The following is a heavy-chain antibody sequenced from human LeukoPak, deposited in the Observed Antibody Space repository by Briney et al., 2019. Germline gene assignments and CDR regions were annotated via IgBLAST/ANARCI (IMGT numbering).Heavy chain of an antibody. Sequence: PGGPLRLSCAASGFTFSSYAMSWVRQAPGKGLEWVSAISGSGGSTYYADSVRGRFTISRDNAKNSLYLQMNSLRDDDTAVYYCARGEHRSAWLIDYWGQGTLVTVSS. J-gene: IGHJ4*02. CDR2: ISGSGGST. CDR1: GFTFSSYA. CDR3: ARGEHRSAWLIDY. V-gene: IGHV3-23*01. D-gene: IGHD1/OR15-1a*01.